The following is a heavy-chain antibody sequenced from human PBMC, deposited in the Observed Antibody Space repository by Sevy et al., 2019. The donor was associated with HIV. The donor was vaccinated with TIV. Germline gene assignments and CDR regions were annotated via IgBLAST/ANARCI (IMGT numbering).Heavy chain of an antibody. CDR3: AVSLWFGELSDNDAFDI. V-gene: IGHV3-72*01. Sequence: GGSLRLSCAASGFTFSDHYMDWVRQAPGKGLEWVGRTRNKANSYTTEYAASVKGRFTISSDDSKNSQYLQMNSLKTEDTAVYYCAVSLWFGELSDNDAFDIWGQGTMVTVSS. CDR1: GFTFSDHY. J-gene: IGHJ3*02. CDR2: TRNKANSYTT. D-gene: IGHD3-10*01.